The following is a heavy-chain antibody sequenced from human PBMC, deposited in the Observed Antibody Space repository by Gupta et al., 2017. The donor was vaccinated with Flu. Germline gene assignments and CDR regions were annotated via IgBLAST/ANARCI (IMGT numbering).Heavy chain of an antibody. Sequence: WVRRAPGKGLEWVSLISYDGSKKYYADSVKGRFIISRDNSNNTLSLQLNSLTSDDTAVYHCVKSGARGHPDRKVFWYFDLWGRGTLASVSS. V-gene: IGHV3-30*18. CDR3: VKSGARGHPDRKVFWYFDL. D-gene: IGHD1-26*01. J-gene: IGHJ2*01. CDR2: ISYDGSKK.